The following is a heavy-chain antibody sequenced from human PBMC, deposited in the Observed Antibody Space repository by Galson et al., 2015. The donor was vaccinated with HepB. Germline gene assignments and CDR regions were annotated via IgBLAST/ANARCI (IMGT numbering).Heavy chain of an antibody. CDR1: GYNFTNSW. Sequence: QSGAEVKKPGESLKISCKGSGYNFTNSWIGWVRQMPGKGLEWMGIIYPANSKTRYSPSFQGQVTISADKSISTAYLQWSSLKASDTAMDHCARHEELPDFWGQGTMVTVAS. V-gene: IGHV5-51*01. CDR2: IYPANSKT. CDR3: ARHEELPDF. J-gene: IGHJ3*01. D-gene: IGHD2-15*01.